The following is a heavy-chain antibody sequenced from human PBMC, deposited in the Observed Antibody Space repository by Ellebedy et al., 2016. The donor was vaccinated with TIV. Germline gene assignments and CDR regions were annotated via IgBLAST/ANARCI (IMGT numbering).Heavy chain of an antibody. J-gene: IGHJ6*02. D-gene: IGHD3-10*01. CDR3: ARSEDYYGSGGPYYYGMDV. V-gene: IGHV3-21*01. CDR2: ISSSSSYI. Sequence: GESLKISXAASGFTFSSYSMNWVRQAPGKGLEWVSSISSSSSYIYYADSVKGRFTISRDNAKNSLYLQMNSLRAEDTAVYYCARSEDYYGSGGPYYYGMDVWGQGTTVTVSS. CDR1: GFTFSSYS.